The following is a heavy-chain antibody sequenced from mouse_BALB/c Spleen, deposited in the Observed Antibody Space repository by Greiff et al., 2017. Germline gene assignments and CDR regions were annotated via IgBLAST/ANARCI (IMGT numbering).Heavy chain of an antibody. CDR3: ASPGYLSPLDY. D-gene: IGHD2-3*01. CDR2: IRNKANGYTT. J-gene: IGHJ2*01. Sequence: EVKLVESGGGLVQPGGSLRLSCATSGFTFTDYYMSWVRQPPGKALEWLGFIRNKANGYTTEYSASVKGRFTISRDNSQSILYLQMNTLRAEDSANYYCASPGYLSPLDYWGQGTTLTVSS. CDR1: GFTFTDYY. V-gene: IGHV7-3*02.